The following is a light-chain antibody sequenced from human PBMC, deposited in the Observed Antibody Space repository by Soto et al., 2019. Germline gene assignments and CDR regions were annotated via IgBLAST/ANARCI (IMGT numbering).Light chain of an antibody. CDR2: EGG. CDR3: CSYAGSSTVI. Sequence: QSALTQPASVSGSPGQSITISCTGTSSDVGTYNLVSWYQQHPGKAPKLMIYEGGKRPSGVSNRFSGSKSGNTASLTISGLQAEDEADYYCCSYAGSSTVIFGGGNKLTVL. J-gene: IGLJ2*01. V-gene: IGLV2-23*01. CDR1: SSDVGTYNL.